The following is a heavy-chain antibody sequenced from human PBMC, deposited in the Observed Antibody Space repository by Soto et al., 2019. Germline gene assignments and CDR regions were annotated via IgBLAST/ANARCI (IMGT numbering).Heavy chain of an antibody. CDR3: SRGGHITVVTASFDF. Sequence: ASVKVSCKASENTFSSYYLHWVRQAPGQGIEWMVMIHPSGGGATYAQKFLGRFTMTRDTSTSTVFMELSSLRSEDTAIYYCSRGGHITVVTASFDFWGQGTLVTVSS. J-gene: IGHJ4*02. CDR2: IHPSGGGA. V-gene: IGHV1-46*03. D-gene: IGHD2-21*02. CDR1: ENTFSSYY.